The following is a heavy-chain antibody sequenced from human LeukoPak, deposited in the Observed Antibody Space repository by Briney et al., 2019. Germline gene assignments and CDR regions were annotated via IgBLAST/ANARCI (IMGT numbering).Heavy chain of an antibody. V-gene: IGHV4-59*01. D-gene: IGHD6-19*01. J-gene: IGHJ4*02. Sequence: TSETLSLTCTVSGCSISSYYWTWLRQPPGKGLEWIGYIRDSGSTNYIPSLKSRVTISADTSKKQFSLKVRSVTAADTATYFCARDVGAGTDYWGQGILVTVSS. CDR3: ARDVGAGTDY. CDR2: IRDSGST. CDR1: GCSISSYY.